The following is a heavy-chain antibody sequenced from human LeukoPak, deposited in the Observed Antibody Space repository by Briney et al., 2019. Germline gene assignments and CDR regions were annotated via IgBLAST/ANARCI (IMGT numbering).Heavy chain of an antibody. V-gene: IGHV4-39*01. CDR2: IYYSGST. CDR3: ARRRYYDSTGYLE. D-gene: IGHD3-22*01. CDR1: GGVISSSSYY. J-gene: IGHJ1*01. Sequence: PSETLSLTCTISGGVISSSSYYWGWIRQPPGKGMEWIGDIYYSGSTYYNPALKSRVSMSIDTSKNQFSLELRSVAAADTALYYCARRRYYDSTGYLEWGQGALVTVTS.